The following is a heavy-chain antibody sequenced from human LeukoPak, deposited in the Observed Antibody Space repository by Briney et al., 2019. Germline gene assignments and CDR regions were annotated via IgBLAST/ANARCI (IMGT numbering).Heavy chain of an antibody. V-gene: IGHV4-30-4*07. J-gene: IGHJ4*02. CDR1: GGSISSGGYS. Sequence: SETLSLTCAVSGGSISSGGYSWNWIRQPPGKGLEWIGYIYNSGSTSYNPSLKSRVSLSVDTSKNQFSLKLSSVTAADTAVYYCARRLFRYFDWLLPGDYFDYWGQGTLVTVSS. CDR2: IYNSGST. CDR3: ARRLFRYFDWLLPGDYFDY. D-gene: IGHD3-9*01.